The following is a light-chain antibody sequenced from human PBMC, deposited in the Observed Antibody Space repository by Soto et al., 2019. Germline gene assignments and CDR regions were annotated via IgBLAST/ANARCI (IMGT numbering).Light chain of an antibody. Sequence: QSVLTQPPSVSGAPGQRVTISCTGSSSNIGAGYEVHWFQQLPGTAPKLLIYGNTNRPSGVPDRFSGSKSDTSASLAITGLQPEVEVDYYGQSYKGSLSVLYAFGTGTKATVL. CDR3: QSYKGSLSVLYA. CDR2: GNT. J-gene: IGLJ1*01. V-gene: IGLV1-40*01. CDR1: SSNIGAGYE.